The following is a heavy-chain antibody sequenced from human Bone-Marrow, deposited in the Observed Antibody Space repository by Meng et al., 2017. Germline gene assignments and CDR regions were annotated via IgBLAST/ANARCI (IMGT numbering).Heavy chain of an antibody. CDR2: IYTSGST. J-gene: IGHJ3*02. CDR1: GGSISSGSYY. Sequence: SETLSLTCTASGGSISSGSYYWSWIRQPAGKGLEWIGRIYTSGSTNYNPSLKSRVTISVDTSKNQFSLKLSSVTAADTSVYYCARAFSGRTYSSNWRRGAFDIWGQGTMVTVSS. V-gene: IGHV4-61*02. CDR3: ARAFSGRTYSSNWRRGAFDI. D-gene: IGHD6-13*01.